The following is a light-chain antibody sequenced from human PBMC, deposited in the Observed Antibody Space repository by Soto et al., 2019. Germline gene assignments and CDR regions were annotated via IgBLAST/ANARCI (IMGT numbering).Light chain of an antibody. CDR2: GNS. V-gene: IGLV1-40*01. Sequence: QSVLTQPPSVSGAPGQRVTISCTGSSSNIGAGYDVHWYQQLPGTAPKLLIYGNSNRPSGVPDRLSGSKSGTSASLAITGRQADDEADYYCQSYDSSLSGPVVFGGGTKLTVL. CDR3: QSYDSSLSGPVV. CDR1: SSNIGAGYD. J-gene: IGLJ2*01.